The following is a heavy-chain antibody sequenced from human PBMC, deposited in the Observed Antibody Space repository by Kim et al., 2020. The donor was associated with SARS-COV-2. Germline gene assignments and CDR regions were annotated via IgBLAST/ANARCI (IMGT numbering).Heavy chain of an antibody. V-gene: IGHV4-34*01. D-gene: IGHD4-17*01. CDR1: GGSFSGYY. Sequence: ETLSLTCAVYGGSFSGYYWSWIRQPPGKGLEWIGEINHSGSTNYNPSLKSRVTISVDTSKNQFSLKLSSVTAADTAVYYCARLTVTPNYYYYYGMDVW. CDR2: INHSGST. CDR3: ARLTVTPNYYYYYGMDV. J-gene: IGHJ6*01.